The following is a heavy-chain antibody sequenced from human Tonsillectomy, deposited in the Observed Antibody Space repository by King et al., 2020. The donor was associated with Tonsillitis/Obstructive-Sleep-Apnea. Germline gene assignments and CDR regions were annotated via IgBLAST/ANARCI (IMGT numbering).Heavy chain of an antibody. CDR1: GGSISSYY. CDR3: ARVDSSGYYSFDY. V-gene: IGHV4-59*01. D-gene: IGHD3-22*01. Sequence: QLQESGPGLVKPSETLSLTCTVSGGSISSYYWSWIRQPPGKGLEWIGYIYYSGSTNYNPSLKSRVTISVDTSKNQFSLMLSSVTAADTAVYYCARVDSSGYYSFDYWGQGTLVTVSS. J-gene: IGHJ4*02. CDR2: IYYSGST.